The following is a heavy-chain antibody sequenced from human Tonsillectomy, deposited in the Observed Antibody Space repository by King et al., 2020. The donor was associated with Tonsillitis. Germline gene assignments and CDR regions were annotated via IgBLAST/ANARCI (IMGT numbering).Heavy chain of an antibody. CDR2: IWYDGSEK. V-gene: IGHV3-33*08. J-gene: IGHJ6*02. D-gene: IGHD2-21*01. CDR1: GFTFNGYG. Sequence: VQLVESGGGVVQPGRSLRLSCAASGFTFNGYGMQWVCQAPGKGLEWVALIWYDGSEKYVADSVKGRFTISRDNSNNMVYLQMNSLRVEDTALYYCARDSNRYSSYYGMDVWGQGTTVTVSS. CDR3: ARDSNRYSSYYGMDV.